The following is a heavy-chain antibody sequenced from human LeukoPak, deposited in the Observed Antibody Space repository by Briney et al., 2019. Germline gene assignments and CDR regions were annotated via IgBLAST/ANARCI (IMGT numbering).Heavy chain of an antibody. Sequence: GGSLRLSCAASAGFTFSDYWMNWVRQAPGKGLEWVAIISQDGREKFYVDSVKGRFTISRDNAKSSLYLQINSLRAEDTAVYYCVGGIGWQPDYWGQGTLVTVSS. V-gene: IGHV3-7*03. CDR2: ISQDGREK. D-gene: IGHD6-19*01. J-gene: IGHJ4*02. CDR1: AGFTFSDYW. CDR3: VGGIGWQPDY.